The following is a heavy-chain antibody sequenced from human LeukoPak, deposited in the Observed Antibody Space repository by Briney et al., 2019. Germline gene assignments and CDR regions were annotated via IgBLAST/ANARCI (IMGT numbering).Heavy chain of an antibody. CDR2: INHSGST. Sequence: PSETLSLTCAVYGGSFSGYYWSWIRQPPGKGLEWIGEINHSGSTNYNPSLKSRVTISVDTSKNQFSLKLSSVTAADTAVYYCAKLLGDDSSGYYGIGFDPWGQGTLVTVSS. D-gene: IGHD3-22*01. V-gene: IGHV4-34*01. J-gene: IGHJ5*02. CDR3: AKLLGDDSSGYYGIGFDP. CDR1: GGSFSGYY.